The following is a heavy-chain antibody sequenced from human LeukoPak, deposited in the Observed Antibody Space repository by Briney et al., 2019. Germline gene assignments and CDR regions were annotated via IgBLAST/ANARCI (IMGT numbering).Heavy chain of an antibody. V-gene: IGHV4-61*02. CDR3: ARAQVVTIGFDY. CDR2: IYTSGST. CDR1: GGSISSGSYY. J-gene: IGHJ4*02. Sequence: SETLSLTCTVSGGSISSGSYYWSWIRQPAGKGLEWIGRIYTSGSTNYNPSLKSRVTISVDTSKNQFSLKLSSVTAADTAVYYCARAQVVTIGFDYWGQGTLVTVSS. D-gene: IGHD3-22*01.